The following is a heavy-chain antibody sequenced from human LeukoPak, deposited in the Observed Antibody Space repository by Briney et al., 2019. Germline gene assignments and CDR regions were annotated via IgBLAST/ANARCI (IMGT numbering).Heavy chain of an antibody. CDR1: GFTFSSYG. V-gene: IGHV3-33*01. CDR2: IWYDGSNK. CDR3: ARDRYSSSWYLFDY. Sequence: GGSLRLSCAASGFTFSSYGMHWVRQAPGKGLEWVAVIWYDGSNKYYADSVKGRFTISRDNSKNTLYLQMNSLRAEDTAVYYCARDRYSSSWYLFDYWGQGTLVTVSS. J-gene: IGHJ4*02. D-gene: IGHD6-13*01.